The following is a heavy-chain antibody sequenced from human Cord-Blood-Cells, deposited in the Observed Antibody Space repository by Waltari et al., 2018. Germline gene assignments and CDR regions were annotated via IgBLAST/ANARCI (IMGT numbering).Heavy chain of an antibody. J-gene: IGHJ1*01. CDR1: GFSLSNARMG. D-gene: IGHD6-13*01. V-gene: IGHV2-26*01. Sequence: QVALTESGPVLVKPTETLTLTCTVSGFSLSNARMGVSWIRQPPGKALEWLAHIFSNDEKSYSTSLKSRLTISKDTSKSQVVLTMTNMDPVDTATYYCARSDSSSWYVNFQHWGQGTLVTVSS. CDR2: IFSNDEK. CDR3: ARSDSSSWYVNFQH.